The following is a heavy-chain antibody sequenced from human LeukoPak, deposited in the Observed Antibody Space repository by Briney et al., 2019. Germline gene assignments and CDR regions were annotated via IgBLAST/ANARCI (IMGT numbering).Heavy chain of an antibody. CDR1: GYTFTGYY. CDR2: INPNSGGT. Sequence: ASVTVSCKASGYTFTGYYMHWVRQAPGQGLEWMGWINPNSGGTNYAQKFQGRVTMTRDTSISTAYMEPSRLRSDDTAVYYCARDRLRGVYYYYMDVWGKGTTVTVSS. CDR3: ARDRLRGVYYYYMDV. V-gene: IGHV1-2*02. D-gene: IGHD1-26*01. J-gene: IGHJ6*03.